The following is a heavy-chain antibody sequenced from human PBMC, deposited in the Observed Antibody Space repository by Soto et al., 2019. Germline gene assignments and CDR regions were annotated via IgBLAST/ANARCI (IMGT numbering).Heavy chain of an antibody. D-gene: IGHD6-6*01. CDR3: ARDVSRAYSSSSGFDY. J-gene: IGHJ4*02. Sequence: GGSLRLSCAASGFTVSSNYMSWVRQAPGKGLEWVSVIYSGGSTYYADSVKGRFTISRDNSKNTLYLQMNSLRAEDTAVYYCARDVSRAYSSSSGFDYWGQGTLVTVSS. V-gene: IGHV3-53*01. CDR2: IYSGGST. CDR1: GFTVSSNY.